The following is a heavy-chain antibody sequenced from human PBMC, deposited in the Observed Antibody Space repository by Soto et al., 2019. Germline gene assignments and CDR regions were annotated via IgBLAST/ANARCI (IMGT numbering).Heavy chain of an antibody. CDR3: AKDRYCSGGSCYKHDAFDI. D-gene: IGHD2-15*01. Sequence: EVQLLESGGGLVQPGGSLRLSCAASGFTFSSYAMSWVRQALGKGLEWVSAISGSGGSTYYADSVKGRFTISRDNSKNTLYLQMNSLRAEDTAVYYCAKDRYCSGGSCYKHDAFDIWGQGTMVTVSS. V-gene: IGHV3-23*01. CDR1: GFTFSSYA. J-gene: IGHJ3*02. CDR2: ISGSGGST.